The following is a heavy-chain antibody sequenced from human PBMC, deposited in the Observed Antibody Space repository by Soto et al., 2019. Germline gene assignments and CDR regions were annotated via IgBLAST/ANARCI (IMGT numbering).Heavy chain of an antibody. D-gene: IGHD3-3*01. J-gene: IGHJ5*02. CDR3: ARDHPSLQWLLYRGSWFDP. Sequence: GASVKVSCKASGYTFTSYGISWVRQAPGQGLDWMGWISAYNGNTNYAQKLQGRVTMTTDTSTSTAYMELRSLRSDDTAVYYCARDHPSLQWLLYRGSWFDPWGQGTLVTVSS. V-gene: IGHV1-18*01. CDR1: GYTFTSYG. CDR2: ISAYNGNT.